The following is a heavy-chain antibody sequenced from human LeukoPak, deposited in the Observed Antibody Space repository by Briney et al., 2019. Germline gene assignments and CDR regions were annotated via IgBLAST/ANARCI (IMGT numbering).Heavy chain of an antibody. CDR1: GASISSNSYY. V-gene: IGHV4-61*02. CDR3: ARTCSGGSCYSGGRFDP. Sequence: SQTLSLTCTVSGASISSNSYYWSWIRQPAGKGLECIGRVYTTGSTNYNPSLKSRVTISVDTSKNQFSLRLSSVTAADTAVYYCARTCSGGSCYSGGRFDPWGQGTLVTVSS. D-gene: IGHD2-15*01. J-gene: IGHJ5*02. CDR2: VYTTGST.